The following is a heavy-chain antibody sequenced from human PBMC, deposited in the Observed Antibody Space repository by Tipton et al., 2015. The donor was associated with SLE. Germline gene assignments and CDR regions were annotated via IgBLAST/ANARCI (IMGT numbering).Heavy chain of an antibody. CDR2: IYHDGRKN. CDR1: GFTFSSHW. CDR3: AREKTTIFGVVTSPWFDP. D-gene: IGHD3-3*01. J-gene: IGHJ5*02. V-gene: IGHV3-30*03. Sequence: SLRLSCAASGFTFSSHWMHWVRQAPGKGLEWVAVIYHDGRKNDYADSVKGRFTISRDNSKNTLYLQMNSLRAEDTAVYYCAREKTTIFGVVTSPWFDPWGQGTLVTVSS.